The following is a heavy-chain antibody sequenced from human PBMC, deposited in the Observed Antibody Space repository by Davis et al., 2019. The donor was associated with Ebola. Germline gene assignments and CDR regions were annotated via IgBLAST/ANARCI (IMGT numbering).Heavy chain of an antibody. CDR2: IYGGGST. Sequence: GESLKISCAVSGFTVSSNYMSWVRQAPGKGLEWVSVIYGGGSTYYADSVKGRFTISRDNSKNTLYLQMNSLRAEDTAVYYCARGGYCSGGNCYGYFDYWGQGTLVTVSS. D-gene: IGHD2-15*01. V-gene: IGHV3-53*01. J-gene: IGHJ4*02. CDR3: ARGGYCSGGNCYGYFDY. CDR1: GFTVSSNY.